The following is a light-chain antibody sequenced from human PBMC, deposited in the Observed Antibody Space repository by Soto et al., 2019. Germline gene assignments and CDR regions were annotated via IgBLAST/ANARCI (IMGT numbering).Light chain of an antibody. Sequence: EIVLTQSPATLSVSPGERATLSCRASQSVNSNLTWYQQKPGRAPRLLIYGASTRAAGIPARFSGSGSGTEFPPTISRLQFEDFSFYYCQQYNNWPPLFTFGPGTKVDIK. CDR2: GAS. J-gene: IGKJ3*01. CDR1: QSVNSN. V-gene: IGKV3-15*01. CDR3: QQYNNWPPLFT.